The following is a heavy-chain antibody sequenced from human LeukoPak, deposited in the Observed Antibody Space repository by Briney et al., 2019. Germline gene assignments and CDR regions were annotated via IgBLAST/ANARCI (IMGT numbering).Heavy chain of an antibody. CDR3: AKDGDCSGGSCFDY. D-gene: IGHD2-15*01. V-gene: IGHV3-30*18. J-gene: IGHJ4*02. Sequence: PGGSLRLSCAGSGFTFSSYSMNWVRQAPGKGLEWVAVISYDGSNKYYADSVKGRFTISRDNSKNTLYLQMNSLRAEDTAVYYCAKDGDCSGGSCFDYWGQGTLVTVSS. CDR2: ISYDGSNK. CDR1: GFTFSSYS.